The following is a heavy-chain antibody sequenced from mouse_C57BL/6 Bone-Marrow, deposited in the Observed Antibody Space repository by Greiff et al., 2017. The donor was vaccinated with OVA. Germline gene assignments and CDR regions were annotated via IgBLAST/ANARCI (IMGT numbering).Heavy chain of an antibody. Sequence: QVQLQQSGAELARPGASVKMSCKASGYTFTSYTMHWVKQRPGQGLEWIGYINPSSGYTKYNQKFKDKATLTADKSSSTAYMQLSSLTSEDSAVYYCAREGSFPYFDYWGQGTTLTVSS. CDR2: INPSSGYT. CDR1: GYTFTSYT. J-gene: IGHJ2*01. D-gene: IGHD1-2*01. CDR3: AREGSFPYFDY. V-gene: IGHV1-4*01.